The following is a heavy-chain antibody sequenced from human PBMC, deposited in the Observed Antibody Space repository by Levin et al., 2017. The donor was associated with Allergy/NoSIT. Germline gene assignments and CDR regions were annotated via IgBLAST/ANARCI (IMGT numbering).Heavy chain of an antibody. Sequence: SETLSLTCTVSGGSISSYYWSWIRQPPGKGLEWIGYIYYSGSTNYNPSLKSRVTISVDTSKNQFSLKLSSVTAADTAVYYCARHGGEAHWFDPWGQGTLVTVSS. V-gene: IGHV4-59*08. CDR1: GGSISSYY. CDR3: ARHGGEAHWFDP. CDR2: IYYSGST. J-gene: IGHJ5*02. D-gene: IGHD2-21*01.